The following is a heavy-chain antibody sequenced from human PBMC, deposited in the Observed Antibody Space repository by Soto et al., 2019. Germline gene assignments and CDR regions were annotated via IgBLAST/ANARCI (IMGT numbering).Heavy chain of an antibody. CDR1: GGSVGSGYYY. CDR3: VREGCSGGSCYSGYNLGIDY. Sequence: TLSLTCTVSGGSVGSGYYYWSWIRQPPGKGLEWIGYIYYSGSTNYNPSLKSRVTISADTSKNQFSLKLSSVTAADTAVYYCVREGCSGGSCYSGYNLGIDYWGQGTLVTVSS. J-gene: IGHJ4*02. D-gene: IGHD2-15*01. V-gene: IGHV4-61*01. CDR2: IYYSGST.